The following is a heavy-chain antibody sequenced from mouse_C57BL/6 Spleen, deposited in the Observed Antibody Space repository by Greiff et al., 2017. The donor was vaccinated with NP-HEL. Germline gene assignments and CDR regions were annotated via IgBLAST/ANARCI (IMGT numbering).Heavy chain of an antibody. CDR1: GYTFTSYW. Sequence: QVQLQQPGAELVKPGASVKLSCKASGYTFTSYWMQWVKQRPGQGLEWIGEIDPSDSYTNYNQKFKGKATLTVDTSSSTAYMQLSSLTSEDSAVYYCARPGVNWDLFAYWGQGTLVTVSA. J-gene: IGHJ3*01. V-gene: IGHV1-50*01. CDR2: IDPSDSYT. CDR3: ARPGVNWDLFAY. D-gene: IGHD4-1*01.